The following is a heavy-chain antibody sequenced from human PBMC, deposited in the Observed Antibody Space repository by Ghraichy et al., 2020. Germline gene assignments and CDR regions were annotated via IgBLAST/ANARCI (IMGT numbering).Heavy chain of an antibody. CDR2: INPSGGRT. Sequence: ASVKVSCKASGYPFTSYYIHWVRQAPGQGLEWMGMINPSGGRTAYAQKFQGRLTVTGDTSTSTVYMELSSLGSEDKAVYYCARDIGRDWGQGTLVSVSS. CDR3: ARDIGRD. V-gene: IGHV1-46*03. CDR1: GYPFTSYY. J-gene: IGHJ4*02. D-gene: IGHD3-16*01.